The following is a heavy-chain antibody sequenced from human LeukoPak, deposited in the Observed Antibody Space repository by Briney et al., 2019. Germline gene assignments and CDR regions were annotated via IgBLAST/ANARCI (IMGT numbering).Heavy chain of an antibody. CDR1: GFTFSSYG. CDR2: ISYDGSNK. V-gene: IGHV3-30*18. D-gene: IGHD5-18*01. Sequence: GGSLRLSCAASGFTFSSYGMHWVRQAPGKGLEWVAVISYDGSNKYYADSVKGRFAISRDNSKNTLYLQMNSLRAEDTAVYYCAKDTDTAMVTAEYFQHWGQGTLVTVSS. J-gene: IGHJ1*01. CDR3: AKDTDTAMVTAEYFQH.